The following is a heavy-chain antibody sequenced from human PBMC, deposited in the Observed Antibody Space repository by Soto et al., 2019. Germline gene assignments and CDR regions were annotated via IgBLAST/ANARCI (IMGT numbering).Heavy chain of an antibody. CDR1: GGSLSSDNFF. CDR2: IYHTGAA. D-gene: IGHD1-26*01. V-gene: IGHV4-31*03. J-gene: IGHJ3*02. CDR3: AREVISPATSDAFDI. Sequence: QVQLQESGPGLVKPSQTLSVTCTVSGGSLSSDNFFWSWVRQHPETCLEWVGYIYHTGAAYYNPSLKRRLTISLDTSSNRFSLSLISVTAADTAVYYCAREVISPATSDAFDIWGQGTMVTVSS.